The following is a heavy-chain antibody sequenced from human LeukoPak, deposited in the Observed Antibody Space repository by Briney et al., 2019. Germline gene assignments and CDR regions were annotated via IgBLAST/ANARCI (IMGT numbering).Heavy chain of an antibody. V-gene: IGHV3-21*01. CDR1: GFTFSSYS. CDR2: ISSSSSYI. Sequence: PGGSLRLSCAASGFTFSSYSMNWVRQAPGKGLEWVSSISSSSSYIYYADSVKGRFTISRDNAKNSLYLQMNSLRAEDTAVYYCAREGTSGSRHKWDPYFQHWGQGTLVTVSS. D-gene: IGHD1-26*01. J-gene: IGHJ1*01. CDR3: AREGTSGSRHKWDPYFQH.